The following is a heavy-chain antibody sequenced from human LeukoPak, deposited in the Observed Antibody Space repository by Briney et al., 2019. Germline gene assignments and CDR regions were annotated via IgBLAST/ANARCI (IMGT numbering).Heavy chain of an antibody. Sequence: PGGSLRLSCAASGFTFSSYSMNWVRQAPGKGLEWVSSISSSSSYIYYADSVKGRFTISRDNAKNSLYLQMNSLRAEDTAVYYCARHLAVAGNNYFGMDVWGQGTTVTVSS. D-gene: IGHD6-19*01. CDR2: ISSSSSYI. CDR3: ARHLAVAGNNYFGMDV. J-gene: IGHJ6*02. V-gene: IGHV3-21*01. CDR1: GFTFSSYS.